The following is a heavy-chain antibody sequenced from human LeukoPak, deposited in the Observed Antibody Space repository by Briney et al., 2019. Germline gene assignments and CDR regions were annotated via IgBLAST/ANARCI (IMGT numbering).Heavy chain of an antibody. V-gene: IGHV1-69*13. J-gene: IGHJ4*02. CDR3: ARHDTAMDNDY. CDR2: IIPIFGTA. CDR1: GGTFSSYA. D-gene: IGHD5-18*01. Sequence: ASVKVSYKASGGTFSSYAISWVRQAPGQGLEWMGGIIPIFGTANYAQKFQGRVTITADESTSTAYMELSSLRSEDTAVYYCARHDTAMDNDYWGQGTLVTVSS.